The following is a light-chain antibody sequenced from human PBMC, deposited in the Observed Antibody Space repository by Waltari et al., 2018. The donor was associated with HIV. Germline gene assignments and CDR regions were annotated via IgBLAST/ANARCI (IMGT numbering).Light chain of an antibody. V-gene: IGLV2-14*01. CDR1: SSNVGGSAF. CDR3: SSYTGSSTYVV. J-gene: IGLJ2*01. CDR2: EGS. Sequence: QSALTQPASLSGSPVPSITLSCAGPSSNVGGSAFVSWYQQHPGKAPTLMIYEGSNRTSGVSKRFSGSKSGNTASLTVSGRQAEDEADYYCSSYTGSSTYVVFGGGTKLTVL.